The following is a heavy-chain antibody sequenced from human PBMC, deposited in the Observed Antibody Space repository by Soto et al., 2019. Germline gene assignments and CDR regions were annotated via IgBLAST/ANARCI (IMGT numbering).Heavy chain of an antibody. CDR2: IYYRGNA. CDR1: DDSINSDKYY. CDR3: ARLEGLATISYYFDF. D-gene: IGHD3-9*01. V-gene: IGHV4-39*01. Sequence: PSETLSLTCSVSDDSINSDKYYWGWIRQPPGKGLEWIGSIYYRGNAYYNPSPQTRVNISLDKSRSQFSLKLNTVTAAVSAVYFCARLEGLATISYYFDFWGREPWSPSPQ. J-gene: IGHJ4*02.